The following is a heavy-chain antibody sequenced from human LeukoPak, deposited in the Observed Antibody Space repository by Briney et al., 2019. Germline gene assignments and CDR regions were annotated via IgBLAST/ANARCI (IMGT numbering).Heavy chain of an antibody. V-gene: IGHV3-53*01. CDR3: ARRGSGGRSIDY. D-gene: IGHD2-15*01. CDR2: IYSDGST. J-gene: IGHJ4*02. CDR1: GFTVSNNY. Sequence: GGSLRLSCAASGFTVSNNYMSWVRQAPGKGLEWVSVIYSDGSTYYADSVKGRFTISRDNSKNTLYLQMTSLRAEDTAMYYCARRGSGGRSIDYWGQGTLVTVSS.